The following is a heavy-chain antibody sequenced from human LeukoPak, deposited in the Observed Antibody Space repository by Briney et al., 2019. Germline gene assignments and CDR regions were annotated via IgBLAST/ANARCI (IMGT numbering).Heavy chain of an antibody. J-gene: IGHJ6*03. Sequence: PGGSLRLSCAASKFTFSDYYMSWIRQAPGKGLEWISYISSSGSAKKYADSVKGRFTISRDNAKDSLYLQMNSLRAEDTAVYYCAKDYGSGSYRYYYYYMDVWGKGTTVTVSS. D-gene: IGHD3-10*01. CDR1: KFTFSDYY. CDR3: AKDYGSGSYRYYYYYMDV. V-gene: IGHV3-11*04. CDR2: ISSSGSAK.